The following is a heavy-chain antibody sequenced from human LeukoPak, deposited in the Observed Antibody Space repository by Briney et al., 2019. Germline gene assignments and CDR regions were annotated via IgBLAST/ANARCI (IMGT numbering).Heavy chain of an antibody. CDR2: ISGGGGTT. V-gene: IGHV3-23*01. D-gene: IGHD3-22*01. J-gene: IGHJ4*02. Sequence: GGSLRLSCAASRFTFSSYAMSWVRQAPGKGLEWVSAISGGGGTTYYADSVKGRFTISRDNSKNTLYLQMTSLRAEDTAVYYCAKDLPHYYESSAMGPFDYWGQGTLVTVSS. CDR3: AKDLPHYYESSAMGPFDY. CDR1: RFTFSSYA.